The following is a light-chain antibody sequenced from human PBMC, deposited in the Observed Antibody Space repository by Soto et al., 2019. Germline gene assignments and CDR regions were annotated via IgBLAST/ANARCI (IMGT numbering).Light chain of an antibody. V-gene: IGLV2-11*01. CDR1: SSDVGGYNY. J-gene: IGLJ2*01. Sequence: VLTQPRSVFGTPGRSVTISCTGTSSDVGGYNYVSWYQQHPGKAPKLMIYDVSKRPSGVPDRFSGSKSGNTASLTISGLQFDYVTDYYCSSYAGRYTTFGGWTK. CDR3: SSYAGRYTT. CDR2: DVS.